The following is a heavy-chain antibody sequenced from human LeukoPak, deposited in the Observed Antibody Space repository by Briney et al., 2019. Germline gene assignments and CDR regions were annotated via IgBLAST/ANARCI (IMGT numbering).Heavy chain of an antibody. D-gene: IGHD2-15*01. CDR3: ARNSAARFYYYYYMDV. J-gene: IGHJ6*03. CDR2: IWSDGLNN. V-gene: IGHV3-33*01. Sequence: GGSLRLSCAASGFIFSTYGMHWVRQAPGKGLEWVAVIWSDGLNNDYADSVKGRFTISRDNSKNTLYLQMNTLRSEDTALYYCARNSAARFYYYYYMDVWGKGTTVTVSS. CDR1: GFIFSTYG.